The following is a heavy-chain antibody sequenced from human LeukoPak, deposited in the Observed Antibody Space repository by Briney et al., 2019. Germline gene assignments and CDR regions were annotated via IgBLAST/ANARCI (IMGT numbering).Heavy chain of an antibody. J-gene: IGHJ4*02. CDR2: IYHSGST. V-gene: IGHV4-4*02. CDR1: GGSISSSNW. CDR3: ARVSSGWYLFDY. D-gene: IGHD6-19*01. Sequence: SETLSLTCAVSGGSISSSNWWSWVRQPPGKGLEWIGEIYHSGSTNYNPSLKSRVTISVDKSRNQFSLKLSSVTAADTAVYYCARVSSGWYLFDYWGQGTLVTVSS.